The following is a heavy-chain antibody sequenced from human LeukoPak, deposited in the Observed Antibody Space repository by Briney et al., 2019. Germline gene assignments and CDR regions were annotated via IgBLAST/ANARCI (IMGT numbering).Heavy chain of an antibody. J-gene: IGHJ5*02. D-gene: IGHD1-26*01. CDR3: ARSGLVGNWFDP. CDR1: GYTFTSYY. V-gene: IGHV1-2*02. CDR2: INPNSGGT. Sequence: ASVKVSCKASGYTFTSYYMHWVRQAPGQGLEWMGWINPNSGGTNYAQKFQGRVTMTRDTSISTAYMELSRLRSDDTAVYYCARSGLVGNWFDPWGQGTLVTVSS.